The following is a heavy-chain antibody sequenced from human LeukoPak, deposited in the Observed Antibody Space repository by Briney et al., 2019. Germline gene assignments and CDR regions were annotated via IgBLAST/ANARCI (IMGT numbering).Heavy chain of an antibody. Sequence: SETLSLTCNVSGGSIRSGDRYWIWMRHPPGKGLVWRGYICFSGSTYYNPSPKTRVTIQIDTSKSQFPLRLSSVTAADPAIYYCARYCSGTSRHGPLDSWGPGTLVNVYS. D-gene: IGHD2-2*01. J-gene: IGHJ4*02. V-gene: IGHV4-30-4*01. CDR3: ARYCSGTSRHGPLDS. CDR1: GGSIRSGDRY. CDR2: ICFSGST.